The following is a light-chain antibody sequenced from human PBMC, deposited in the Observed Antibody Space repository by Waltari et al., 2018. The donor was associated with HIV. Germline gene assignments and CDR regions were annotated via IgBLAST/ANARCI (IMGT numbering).Light chain of an antibody. CDR2: EDF. J-gene: IGLJ2*01. CDR1: KLGDKY. Sequence: SYELTQPPSVSVSPGQTASITCSGDKLGDKYACWYQQKPGQSPVPVIYEDFKRPSVIPERFSGSNSGNTATLTISGTQAMDEADYYCQAWDSSAVLFGGGTKLTVL. V-gene: IGLV3-1*01. CDR3: QAWDSSAVL.